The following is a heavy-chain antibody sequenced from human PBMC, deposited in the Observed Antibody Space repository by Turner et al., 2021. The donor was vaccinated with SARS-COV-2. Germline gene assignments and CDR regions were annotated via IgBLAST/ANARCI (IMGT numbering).Heavy chain of an antibody. CDR1: GFTVSSNY. CDR3: ARDYGDYYFDY. Sequence: ELQRLKLAGGLRQPGVSLRPSCSASGFTVSSNYMSWVRQAPGKGLEVVSVIYSSGSTYYADSVKGRFTISRDNSKNTLYLQVNSLRAEDTAVYYCARDYGDYYFDYWGQGTLVTVSS. J-gene: IGHJ4*02. CDR2: IYSSGST. V-gene: IGHV3-53*01. D-gene: IGHD4-17*01.